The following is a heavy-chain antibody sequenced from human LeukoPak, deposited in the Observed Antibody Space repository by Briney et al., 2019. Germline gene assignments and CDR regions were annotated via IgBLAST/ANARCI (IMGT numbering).Heavy chain of an antibody. J-gene: IGHJ6*03. CDR1: GFTFGSYG. Sequence: GGSLRLSCAASGFTFGSYGMHWVRQAPGKGLEWVAFIRYDGSNKYYADSVKGRFTISRDNSKNTLYLQMNSLRAEDTAVYYCARDPYSGSYGNYYYYFMDVWGKGTTVTISS. CDR2: IRYDGSNK. V-gene: IGHV3-30*02. CDR3: ARDPYSGSYGNYYYYFMDV. D-gene: IGHD1-26*01.